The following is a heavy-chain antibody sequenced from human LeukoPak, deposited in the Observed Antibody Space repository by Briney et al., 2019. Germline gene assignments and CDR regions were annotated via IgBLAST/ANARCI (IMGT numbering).Heavy chain of an antibody. CDR3: AKDMGTSSSSGFDY. V-gene: IGHV3-43*01. CDR1: GFTFDDYI. CDR2: ITWDGGRT. D-gene: IGHD6-6*01. J-gene: IGHJ4*02. Sequence: PGGSLRLSCAASGFTFDDYIMHWVRQAPGKGLEWVSLITWDGGRTYYADSVKGRFTISRDNSKNSLYLQMSSLRTEDTASYYCAKDMGTSSSSGFDYWGQGTLVTVSS.